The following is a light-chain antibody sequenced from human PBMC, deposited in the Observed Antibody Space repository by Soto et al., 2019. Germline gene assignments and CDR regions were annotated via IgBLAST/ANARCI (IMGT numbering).Light chain of an antibody. CDR1: QSVLHSSNNKNY. J-gene: IGKJ2*03. Sequence: DFVMTQSPDSLAVSLGERATINCKPSQSVLHSSNNKNYLAWYQQKPGQPPKLLIYWASTRGSGVPDRFSGSGSGTDFTLTISSLQAEDVAVYYCQQYRLAPYSFGQGTKLDIK. CDR2: WAS. V-gene: IGKV4-1*01. CDR3: QQYRLAPYS.